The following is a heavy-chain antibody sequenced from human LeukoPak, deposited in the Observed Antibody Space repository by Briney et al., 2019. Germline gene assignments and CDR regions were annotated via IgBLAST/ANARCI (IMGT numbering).Heavy chain of an antibody. V-gene: IGHV1-2*02. CDR2: INPNTDGT. J-gene: IGHJ6*02. CDR1: GYTFTGHY. CDR3: ARDQTSNWYRAKYYYGVDV. D-gene: IGHD6-13*01. Sequence: ASVKVSCKASGYTFTGHYIHWVRQAPGQGLEWMGWINPNTDGTNYAQKFQGRVAMTRDTSINTAYMELTSLTSDDTAVYYCARDQTSNWYRAKYYYGVDVWGQGTTVTVSS.